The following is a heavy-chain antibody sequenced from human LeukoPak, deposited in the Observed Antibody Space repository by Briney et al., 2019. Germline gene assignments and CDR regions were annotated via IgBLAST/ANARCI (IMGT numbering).Heavy chain of an antibody. Sequence: SVKVSCKASGGTFSSYAINWVRQAPGQGLEWMGRIIPILGIANYAQKFQGRVTITADKSTSTAYMELSSLRSEDTAVYYCARDIAGTILGSDHWGQGTLVTVSS. D-gene: IGHD3-3*01. J-gene: IGHJ5*02. CDR2: IIPILGIA. CDR3: ARDIAGTILGSDH. V-gene: IGHV1-69*04. CDR1: GGTFSSYA.